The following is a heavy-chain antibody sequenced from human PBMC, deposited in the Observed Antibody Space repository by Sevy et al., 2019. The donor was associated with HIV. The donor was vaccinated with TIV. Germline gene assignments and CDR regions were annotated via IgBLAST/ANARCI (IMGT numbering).Heavy chain of an antibody. CDR2: ISYDGSNK. CDR3: AKEFKGWNWDFDY. CDR1: GFTFSSFG. J-gene: IGHJ4*02. D-gene: IGHD1-7*01. Sequence: GGSLRLSCAASGFTFSSFGMHWVRQAPGKGLEWVAVISYDGSNKYYADSVKGRFTISRDNSKNTLYLQMSSLRAEDTAVYYCAKEFKGWNWDFDYWGQGTLVTVSS. V-gene: IGHV3-30*18.